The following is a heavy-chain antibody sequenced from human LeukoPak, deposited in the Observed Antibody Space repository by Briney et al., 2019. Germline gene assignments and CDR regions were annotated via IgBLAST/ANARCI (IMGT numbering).Heavy chain of an antibody. CDR3: ARLSHYSDSSGYYLGSYYFDS. CDR2: IYYSGST. V-gene: IGHV4-39*01. Sequence: PSETLPLTCTVSGGSISSSSYYWGWIRQPPGKGLEWIGSIYYSGSTYYNPSVKSRVTLSLDTSKNQFSLKLSSVTAADTAVYYCARLSHYSDSSGYYLGSYYFDSWGQGTLVTVSS. D-gene: IGHD3-22*01. CDR1: GGSISSSSYY. J-gene: IGHJ4*02.